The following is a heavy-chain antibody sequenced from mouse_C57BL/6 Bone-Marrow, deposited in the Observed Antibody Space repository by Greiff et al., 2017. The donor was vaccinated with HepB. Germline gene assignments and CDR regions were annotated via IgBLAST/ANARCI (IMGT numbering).Heavy chain of an antibody. J-gene: IGHJ3*01. V-gene: IGHV14-4*01. Sequence: VQLQQSGAELVRPGASVKLSCTASGFNIKDDYMHWVKQRPEQGLEWIGWIDPENGDTEYASKFQGKATITADTSSNTAYLQLSSLTSEDTAVYYCTGHYYGSSGFAYWGQVTLVTVSA. CDR3: TGHYYGSSGFAY. CDR2: IDPENGDT. CDR1: GFNIKDDY. D-gene: IGHD1-1*01.